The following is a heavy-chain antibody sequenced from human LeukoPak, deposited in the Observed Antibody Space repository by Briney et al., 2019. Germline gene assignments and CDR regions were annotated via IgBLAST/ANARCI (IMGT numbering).Heavy chain of an antibody. CDR3: ARSPQVVPAAHHYYYYYMDV. J-gene: IGHJ6*03. Sequence: GASVKVSCKASGYTFTSYGISWVRQAPGQGLEWMGWISAYNGNTNYAQKLQGRVTMTTDTSTSTAYMELSSLRSEDTAVYYCARSPQVVPAAHHYYYYYMDVWGKGTTVTVSS. CDR2: ISAYNGNT. V-gene: IGHV1-18*01. CDR1: GYTFTSYG. D-gene: IGHD2-2*01.